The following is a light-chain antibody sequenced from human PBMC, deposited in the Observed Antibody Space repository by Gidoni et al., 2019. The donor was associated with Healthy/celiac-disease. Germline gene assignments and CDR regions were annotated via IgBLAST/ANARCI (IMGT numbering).Light chain of an antibody. Sequence: IQMTQSPSSLSASVGDRVTITCRASHSISSNLNWYQQKQGTAPKLLIYAASSLQSGVPSRFSGSGSGTDFTLTISSLQPEDFATYYCQRSYSTPLFGGGTKVEIK. CDR2: AAS. CDR3: QRSYSTPL. J-gene: IGKJ4*01. CDR1: HSISSN. V-gene: IGKV1-39*01.